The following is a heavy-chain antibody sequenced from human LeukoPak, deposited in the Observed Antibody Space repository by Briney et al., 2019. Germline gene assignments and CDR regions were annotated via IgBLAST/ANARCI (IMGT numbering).Heavy chain of an antibody. D-gene: IGHD1-26*01. CDR1: GFTFSSYE. CDR3: ASHREWELST. J-gene: IGHJ5*02. CDR2: ISSSGSTI. V-gene: IGHV3-48*03. Sequence: GGSLRLSCAASGFTFSSYEMNWVRQAPGKGLEWVSYISSSGSTIYYADSVKGRFTISRDNAKNSLYLQMDSLRVEDTAVYYCASHREWELSTWGQGTLVTVSS.